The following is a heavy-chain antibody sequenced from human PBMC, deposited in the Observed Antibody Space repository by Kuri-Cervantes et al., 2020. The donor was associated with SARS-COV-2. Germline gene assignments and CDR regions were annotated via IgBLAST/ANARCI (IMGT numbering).Heavy chain of an antibody. CDR2: IYWDDDK. V-gene: IGHV2-5*05. Sequence: SGPTLVKPTQILMLTCTFSGFSLSTSGVGVGWIRQPPGKALEWHALIYWDDDKRYGPSLKSRHTITKDTSKNQVVLTMTNMDPVNTATYYCAHHLPHFDYWGQGTLVTVSS. CDR3: AHHLPHFDY. J-gene: IGHJ4*02. CDR1: GFSLSTSGVG.